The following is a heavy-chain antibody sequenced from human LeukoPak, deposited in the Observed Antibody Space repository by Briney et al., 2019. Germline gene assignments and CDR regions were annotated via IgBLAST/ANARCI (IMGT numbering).Heavy chain of an antibody. Sequence: PSETLSLTCAVYGGSFSGYYRSWIRQPPGKGLEWIGEINHSGSTNYNPSLKSRVTISVDTSKNQFSLKLSSVTAADTAVYYCARGARRASCPSFGYWGQGTLVTVSS. CDR1: GGSFSGYY. J-gene: IGHJ4*02. CDR3: ARGARRASCPSFGY. V-gene: IGHV4-34*01. D-gene: IGHD2-2*01. CDR2: INHSGST.